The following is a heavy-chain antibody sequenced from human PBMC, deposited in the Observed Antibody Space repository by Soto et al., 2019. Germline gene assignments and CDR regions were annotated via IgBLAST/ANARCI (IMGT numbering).Heavy chain of an antibody. CDR2: IRSKANSYAT. CDR1: GFTFSGSA. CDR3: TRRRIAAAGFWFDP. V-gene: IGHV3-73*01. D-gene: IGHD6-13*01. J-gene: IGHJ5*02. Sequence: EVQLVESGGGLVQPGGSLKLSCAASGFTFSGSAMHWVRQASGKGLEWVGRIRSKANSYATAYAASVKGRFTISRDDSKNTAYLQMNSLKAEDTAVYYCTRRRIAAAGFWFDPWGQGTLVTVSS.